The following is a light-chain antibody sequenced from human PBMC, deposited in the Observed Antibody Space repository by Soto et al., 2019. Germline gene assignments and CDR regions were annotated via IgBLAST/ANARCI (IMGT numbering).Light chain of an antibody. CDR2: GNI. V-gene: IGLV1-40*01. Sequence: QAVVTQPPSMSGAPGQRVTISCTGSSSNIGGGHDVHWYQQLPGTAPKVIVYGNINRPSRVPDRFSGSKSGTSATLGITGLQTGDEADYYCGTWDSSLSAVVFGGGTKLTVL. J-gene: IGLJ2*01. CDR3: GTWDSSLSAVV. CDR1: SSNIGGGHD.